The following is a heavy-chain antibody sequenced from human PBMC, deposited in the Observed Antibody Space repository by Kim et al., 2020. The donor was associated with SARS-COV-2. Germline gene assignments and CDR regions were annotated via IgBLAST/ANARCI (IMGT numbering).Heavy chain of an antibody. CDR3: ARGYYDSSGYYYVWFDP. V-gene: IGHV4-4*06. Sequence: LKCRVTMSVDTSKNQFSLKLSSVTAADTAVYYCARGYYDSSGYYYVWFDPWGQGTLVTVSS. J-gene: IGHJ5*02. D-gene: IGHD3-22*01.